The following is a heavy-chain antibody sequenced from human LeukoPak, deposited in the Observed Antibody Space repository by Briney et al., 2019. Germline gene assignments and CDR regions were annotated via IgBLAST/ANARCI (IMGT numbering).Heavy chain of an antibody. Sequence: SETLSLTCTVSGGSISSYYWSWIRQPPGKGLGWIGYMYYSGSTNYNPSLKSRVTISVDMSKNQFSLKLSSVTAADTAVYYCARVVTMVRGARTYYFDYWGQGTLVTVSS. CDR2: MYYSGST. D-gene: IGHD3-10*01. J-gene: IGHJ4*02. CDR1: GGSISSYY. CDR3: ARVVTMVRGARTYYFDY. V-gene: IGHV4-59*01.